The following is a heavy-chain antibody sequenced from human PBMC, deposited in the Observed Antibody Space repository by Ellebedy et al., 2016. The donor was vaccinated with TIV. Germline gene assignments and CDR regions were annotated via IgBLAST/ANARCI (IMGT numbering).Heavy chain of an antibody. CDR3: ARDWIRRGFVERELHSVIEY. CDR1: GGTFSSYA. CDR2: ISPYNGHT. D-gene: IGHD1-7*01. V-gene: IGHV1-18*01. Sequence: ASVKVSCKASGGTFSSYAISWVRQAPGQGLEWMGWISPYNGHTKYGQKFQGRVTMTTDTSTTPAYMEVRSLRSDDTAVYYCARDWIRRGFVERELHSVIEYWGQGTLVTVSS. J-gene: IGHJ4*02.